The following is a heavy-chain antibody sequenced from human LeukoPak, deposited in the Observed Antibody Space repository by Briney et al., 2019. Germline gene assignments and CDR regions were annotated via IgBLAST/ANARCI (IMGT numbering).Heavy chain of an antibody. J-gene: IGHJ4*02. CDR3: ATALDYDDSRDY. D-gene: IGHD4-17*01. CDR1: GFTLSRDS. CDR2: ISYDSGIR. Sequence: PGGSLRLSCAASGFTLSRDSMNWVRQAPGRGLEWISYISYDSGIRYYADSVRGRFTISRDNAKNSLSLQMNSLRAEDTAVYYCATALDYDDSRDYWGQGTLVTVSS. V-gene: IGHV3-48*04.